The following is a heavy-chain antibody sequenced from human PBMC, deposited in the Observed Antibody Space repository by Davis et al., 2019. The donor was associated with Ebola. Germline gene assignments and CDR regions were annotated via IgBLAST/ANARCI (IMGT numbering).Heavy chain of an antibody. J-gene: IGHJ6*02. V-gene: IGHV3-66*01. CDR3: ARVSEGYGDYGYYYYGMDV. D-gene: IGHD4-17*01. CDR2: IYSGGST. CDR1: GFTVSSNY. Sequence: GGSLRLSCAASGFTVSSNYMSWVRQAPGKGLEWVSVIYSGGSTYYADSVKGRFTISRDNSKNTLYLQMNSLRAEDTAVYYCARVSEGYGDYGYYYYGMDVWSQGTTVTVSS.